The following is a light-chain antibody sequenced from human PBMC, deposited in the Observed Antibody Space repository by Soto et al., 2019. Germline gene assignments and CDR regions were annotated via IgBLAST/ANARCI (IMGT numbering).Light chain of an antibody. CDR1: QSISNF. CDR3: QQSYNTPRT. CDR2: SSS. V-gene: IGKV1-39*01. J-gene: IGKJ1*01. Sequence: DIQLTQSPSSLSTSVGDRVTITCRASQSISNFLNWYQQSPGQAPKLLISSSSNVQSGVPSRFSGRGSGTDFTLTISGLQPEDAASYCCQQSYNTPRTFGQGTKVEI.